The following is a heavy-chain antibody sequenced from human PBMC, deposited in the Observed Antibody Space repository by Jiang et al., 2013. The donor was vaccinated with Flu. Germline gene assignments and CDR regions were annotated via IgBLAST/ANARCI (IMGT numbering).Heavy chain of an antibody. CDR3: ARGPDSSAYYYFY. CDR1: GGTFSSYA. V-gene: IGHV1-69*06. Sequence: GAEVKKPGSSVKVSCKASGGTFSSYAIDWVRQAPGQGLEWMGGIIPIFGRANYAQKFQGRVTITADKSTSTVDMELSSLRSEDTAMYYCARGPDSSAYYYFYWGQGTLVTVSS. D-gene: IGHD3-22*01. J-gene: IGHJ4*02. CDR2: IIPIFGRA.